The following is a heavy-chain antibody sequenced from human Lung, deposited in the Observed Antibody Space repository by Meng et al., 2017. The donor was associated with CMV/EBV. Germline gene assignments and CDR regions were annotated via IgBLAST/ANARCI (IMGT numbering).Heavy chain of an antibody. CDR2: LYPDGST. V-gene: IGHV4-4*07. Sequence: QEQLREPGPRLVKPSETLSVTCIVSSDSITNYFWSWVRQPAGKGLEWIGRLYPDGSTDYNPSLSSRLTLSLDTSKIRFSLKLRSVTAADTAIYYCARTPVRFCNTHMCYAFDYWGQGALVTVSS. D-gene: IGHD2-2*01. CDR3: ARTPVRFCNTHMCYAFDY. J-gene: IGHJ4*02. CDR1: SDSITNYF.